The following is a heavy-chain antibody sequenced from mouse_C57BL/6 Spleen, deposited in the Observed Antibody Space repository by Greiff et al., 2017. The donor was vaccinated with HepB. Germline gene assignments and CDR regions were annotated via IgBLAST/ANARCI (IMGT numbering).Heavy chain of an antibody. CDR1: GYTFTDYE. Sequence: QVHVKQSGAELVRPGASVTLSCKASGYTFTDYEMHWVKQTPVHGLEWIGAIDPETGGTAYNQKFKGKAILTADKSSSTAYMELRSLTSEDSAVYYCTRGGVYGSYYFDYWGQGTTLTVSS. CDR3: TRGGVYGSYYFDY. CDR2: IDPETGGT. D-gene: IGHD1-1*01. V-gene: IGHV1-15*01. J-gene: IGHJ2*01.